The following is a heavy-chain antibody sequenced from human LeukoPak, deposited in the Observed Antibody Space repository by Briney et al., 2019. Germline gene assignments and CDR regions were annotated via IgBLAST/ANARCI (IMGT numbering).Heavy chain of an antibody. CDR2: ISSHGSSI. Sequence: GGSLRLSCAASGFTFSSYAMTWVRQAPGRGLEYVSYISSHGSSIHYADSVKGRFTISRDNANNSLFLQMNSLRAEDTAVYYCARTGQYCSGGTCYSGQFDFWGQGTLVTVSS. CDR1: GFTFSSYA. D-gene: IGHD2-15*01. CDR3: ARTGQYCSGGTCYSGQFDF. J-gene: IGHJ4*02. V-gene: IGHV3-48*03.